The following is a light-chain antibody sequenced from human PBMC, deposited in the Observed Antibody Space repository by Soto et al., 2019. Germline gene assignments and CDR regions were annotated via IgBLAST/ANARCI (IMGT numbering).Light chain of an antibody. CDR2: DVN. Sequence: QSALTQPRSVSGSPGQSVTISCTGTSSDVGGYNFVSWYQQHPGKAPQLMIYDVNERPSGVPDRFSGSKSGNTASLTISGLQAEDEAHYYCCSHSGSTTLFVFGTGTKLTVL. J-gene: IGLJ1*01. CDR1: SSDVGGYNF. CDR3: CSHSGSTTLFV. V-gene: IGLV2-11*01.